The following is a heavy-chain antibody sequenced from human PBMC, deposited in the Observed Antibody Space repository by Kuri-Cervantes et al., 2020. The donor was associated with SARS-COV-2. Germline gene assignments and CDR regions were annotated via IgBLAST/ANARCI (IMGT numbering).Heavy chain of an antibody. V-gene: IGHV4-59*12. CDR2: VYYSGST. D-gene: IGHD5-24*01. J-gene: IGHJ4*02. CDR1: GGSISTYY. CDR3: ARGMAEVSYYFDY. Sequence: GSLRLSCTVSGGSISTYYWTWIRQPPGKGLEWIGYVYYSGSTNYNPSLKSRVTISVDTSKSQLSLNVSSVTAADTAVYYCARGMAEVSYYFDYWGQGTLVTVSS.